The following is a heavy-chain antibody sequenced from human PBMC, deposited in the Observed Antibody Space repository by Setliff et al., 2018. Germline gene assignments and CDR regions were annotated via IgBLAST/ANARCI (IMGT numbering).Heavy chain of an antibody. Sequence: KPSETLSLTCTVSGDSISNYYWTWIRQPPGKGLEWIGYIYYSGTTNYNPSLKSRVTISVDKSTNQFSLKLNSVTAADTAVYYCVRTDYSDGRYSMDVWGKGTTVTVSS. CDR2: IYYSGTT. J-gene: IGHJ6*03. CDR3: VRTDYSDGRYSMDV. V-gene: IGHV4-59*12. CDR1: GDSISNYY. D-gene: IGHD6-19*01.